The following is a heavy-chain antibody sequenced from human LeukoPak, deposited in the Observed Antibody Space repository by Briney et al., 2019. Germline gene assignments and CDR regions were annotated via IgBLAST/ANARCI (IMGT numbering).Heavy chain of an antibody. CDR1: GYTFTSYG. V-gene: IGHV1-18*01. Sequence: ASLKVSCNASGYTFTSYGINLVRQAPGQGLEWMGWISAYNGNTIYAQKLQSRVAMTTDTSTRTVYMELRSLRSDDTAVYYCARVYGWGVIQNWFDPWGQGTLVTVSS. CDR3: ARVYGWGVIQNWFDP. CDR2: ISAYNGNT. J-gene: IGHJ5*02. D-gene: IGHD3-10*02.